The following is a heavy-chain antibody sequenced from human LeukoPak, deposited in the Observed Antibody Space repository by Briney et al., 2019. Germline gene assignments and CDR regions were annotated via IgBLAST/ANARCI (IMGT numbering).Heavy chain of an antibody. J-gene: IGHJ3*02. Sequence: PSETLSLTCTVSGGSISSYYWSWIRQPPGKGLEWIGYIYYSGSTNYNPSLKSRVTISVKTSKNQFSLKLSSVTAADTAVYYCARVGYNDAFDIWGQGTMVTVSS. V-gene: IGHV4-59*12. CDR2: IYYSGST. D-gene: IGHD5-18*01. CDR3: ARVGYNDAFDI. CDR1: GGSISSYY.